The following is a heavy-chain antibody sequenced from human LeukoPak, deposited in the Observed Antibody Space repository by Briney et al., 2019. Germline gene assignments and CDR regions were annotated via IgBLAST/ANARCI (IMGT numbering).Heavy chain of an antibody. V-gene: IGHV3-23*01. J-gene: IGHJ5*02. CDR1: GFTFSSYA. CDR2: ISGSGGST. CDR3: AKAKVPAATDYNWFDP. Sequence: PGGSLRLSCAASGFTFSSYAMSWVRQAPGKGLEWVSAISGSGGSTYYADSVKGRFTISRDNSKNTLYLQMNSLRAEDTAVYYCAKAKVPAATDYNWFDPWGQGTLVTVSS. D-gene: IGHD2-2*01.